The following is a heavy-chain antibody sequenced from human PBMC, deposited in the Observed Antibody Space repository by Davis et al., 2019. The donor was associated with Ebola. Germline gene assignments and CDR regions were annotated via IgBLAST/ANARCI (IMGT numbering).Heavy chain of an antibody. D-gene: IGHD3-10*01. Sequence: PGGSLRLSCAASGFTFSDFAMNWVRQAPGKGLEWFSSISSSSSYIYYAASVKGRFTISRDNSKNTLYLQMNSLKTEDTAVYYCTTGLGILWFGEPPSDYWGQGTLVTVSS. CDR1: GFTFSDFA. CDR2: ISSSSSYI. CDR3: TTGLGILWFGEPPSDY. V-gene: IGHV3-21*03. J-gene: IGHJ4*02.